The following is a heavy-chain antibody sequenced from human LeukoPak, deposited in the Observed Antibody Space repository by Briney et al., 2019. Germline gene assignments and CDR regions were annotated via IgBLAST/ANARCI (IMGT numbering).Heavy chain of an antibody. V-gene: IGHV4-30-4*01. J-gene: IGHJ4*02. CDR2: IYYSGST. Sequence: SQTLSLTCTVSGGSISSGDYYWSWIRQPPGKGLEWIGYIYYSGSTYYNPSLKSRVTISVDTSKNQFSLKLSSVTAADTAVYYCARVPYYYGSGSYFHYWGQGTLVTVSS. CDR1: GGSISSGDYY. D-gene: IGHD3-10*01. CDR3: ARVPYYYGSGSYFHY.